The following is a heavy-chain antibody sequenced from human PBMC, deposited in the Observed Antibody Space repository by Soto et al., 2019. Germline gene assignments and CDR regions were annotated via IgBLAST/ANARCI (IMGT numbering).Heavy chain of an antibody. V-gene: IGHV4-30-4*01. Sequence: PSGTLALTCTVSGGSISSGDYYWRWNRQPPGKGLEWIGYIYYSGSTYYNPSLKSRVTISVDTSKNQFSLKLSSVTAADTAVYYCAGNGITPNYYYYGMDVWGQGTTVTVSS. CDR1: GGSISSGDYY. D-gene: IGHD2-8*01. CDR2: IYYSGST. CDR3: AGNGITPNYYYYGMDV. J-gene: IGHJ6*02.